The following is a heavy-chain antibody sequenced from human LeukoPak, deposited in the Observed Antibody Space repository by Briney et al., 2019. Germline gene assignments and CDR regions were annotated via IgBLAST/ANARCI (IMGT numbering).Heavy chain of an antibody. Sequence: GGSLRLSCAASGFTFSSYGMHWVRQAPGKGLEWVANIRYDGSERYYVDSVKGRFTISRDNSKNSLYLQMNSLRAEDTAVYYCARGGTRGSTVYYYMDVWGKGTTVTVSS. CDR3: ARGGTRGSTVYYYMDV. CDR2: IRYDGSER. CDR1: GFTFSSYG. D-gene: IGHD1-7*01. V-gene: IGHV3-7*01. J-gene: IGHJ6*03.